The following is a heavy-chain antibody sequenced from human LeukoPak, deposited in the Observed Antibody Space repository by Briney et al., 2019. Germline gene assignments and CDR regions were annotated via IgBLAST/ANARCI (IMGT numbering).Heavy chain of an antibody. CDR2: IIPIFGTA. CDR3: ARAVRTMIVVGMMAFDI. Sequence: ASVKVSCKASGGTFSSYAISWVRQAPGQGLEWMGGIIPIFGTANYAQKFQGRVTITADESTSTAYMELSSLRSEDTAVYYCARAVRTMIVVGMMAFDIWGQGTMVTVSS. J-gene: IGHJ3*02. D-gene: IGHD3-22*01. CDR1: GGTFSSYA. V-gene: IGHV1-69*13.